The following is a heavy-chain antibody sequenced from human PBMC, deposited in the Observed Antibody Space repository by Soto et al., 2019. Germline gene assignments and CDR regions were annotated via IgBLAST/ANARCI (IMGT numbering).Heavy chain of an antibody. CDR2: IIPIFGTA. CDR1: GGTFSSYA. Sequence: GASVKVSCKASGGTFSSYAISWVRQAPGQGLEWMRGIIPIFGTANYAQKFQGRVTITADESTSTAYMELSSLRSEDTAVYYCARGGGYCSGGSCYSGPGQGLDAFDIWGQGTMVTVSS. V-gene: IGHV1-69*13. J-gene: IGHJ3*02. D-gene: IGHD2-15*01. CDR3: ARGGGYCSGGSCYSGPGQGLDAFDI.